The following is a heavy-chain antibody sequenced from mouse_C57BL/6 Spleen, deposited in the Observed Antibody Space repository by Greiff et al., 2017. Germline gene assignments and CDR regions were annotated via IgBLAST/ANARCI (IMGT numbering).Heavy chain of an antibody. CDR1: GYTFTSYW. D-gene: IGHD1-1*01. J-gene: IGHJ4*01. V-gene: IGHV1-64*01. Sequence: QVQLKQSGAELVKPGASVKLSCKASGYTFTSYWMHWVKQRPGQGLEWIGMIHPNSGSTNYNEKFKSKATLTVDKSSSTAYMQLSSLTSEDSAVYYCARGGSSPIYAMDYWGQGTSVTVSS. CDR2: IHPNSGST. CDR3: ARGGSSPIYAMDY.